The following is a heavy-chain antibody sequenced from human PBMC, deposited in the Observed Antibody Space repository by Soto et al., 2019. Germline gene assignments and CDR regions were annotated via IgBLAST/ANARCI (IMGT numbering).Heavy chain of an antibody. J-gene: IGHJ4*02. CDR2: INHSGST. Sequence: QVQLQQWGAGLLKPSETLSLTCAVYGGSFSGYYWSWIRQPPGKGLEWIGEINHSGSTNYNPSLKSRVTISVDTSKNQFSLKLSSVTAADTAVYYGARGQRYFDWLLWAFDYWGQGTLVTVSS. CDR1: GGSFSGYY. CDR3: ARGQRYFDWLLWAFDY. D-gene: IGHD3-9*01. V-gene: IGHV4-34*01.